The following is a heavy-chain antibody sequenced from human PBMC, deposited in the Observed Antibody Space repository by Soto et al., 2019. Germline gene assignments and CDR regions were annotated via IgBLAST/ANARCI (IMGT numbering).Heavy chain of an antibody. D-gene: IGHD5-12*01. CDR2: LTASGLNT. V-gene: IGHV3-23*01. J-gene: IGHJ6*02. Sequence: PGGSLRLSWSASGFNFWSYGMSWVRQAPGEGLEWVSGLTASGLNTYYTDSVKGRFTISRDNAKNSLYLQMNSLRAEDTAVYYCASWALPPIVATITGMDVWGQGTTVTVSS. CDR1: GFNFWSYG. CDR3: ASWALPPIVATITGMDV.